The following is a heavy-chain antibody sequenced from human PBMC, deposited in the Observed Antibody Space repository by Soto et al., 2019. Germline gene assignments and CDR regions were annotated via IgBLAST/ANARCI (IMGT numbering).Heavy chain of an antibody. CDR2: IKFDGSEK. Sequence: GGSLRLSCAASGFDFSVYWMSWVRQAPGKGPEWVANIKFDGSEKQYVDSVKGRFTISRDNARNSVFPQMNSLRAGDTAVYYCVKDGGYCSSATCYSPRNHYFDAWGQGTLVTVSS. CDR1: GFDFSVYW. CDR3: VKDGGYCSSATCYSPRNHYFDA. D-gene: IGHD2-2*01. V-gene: IGHV3-7*03. J-gene: IGHJ5*02.